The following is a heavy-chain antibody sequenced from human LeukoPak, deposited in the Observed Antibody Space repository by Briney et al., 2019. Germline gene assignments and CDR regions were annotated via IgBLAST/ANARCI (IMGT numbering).Heavy chain of an antibody. V-gene: IGHV1-46*01. CDR1: GYTFTSYG. CDR2: INPSGGST. J-gene: IGHJ4*02. CDR3: ARVRNYDFWSELFDY. Sequence: ASVKVSCKASGYTFTSYGISWVRQAPGQGLEWMGIINPSGGSTSYAQKFQGRVTMTRDTSTSTVYMELSSLRSEDTAVYYCARVRNYDFWSELFDYWGQGTLVTVSS. D-gene: IGHD3-3*01.